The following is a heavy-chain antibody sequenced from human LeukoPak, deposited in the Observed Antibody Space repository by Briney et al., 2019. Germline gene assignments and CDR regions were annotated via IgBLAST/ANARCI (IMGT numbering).Heavy chain of an antibody. V-gene: IGHV4-34*01. J-gene: IGHJ4*02. CDR2: INHSGST. Sequence: SETLSLTCAVYGGSFSGYYWSWIRQPPGKGLEWIGEINHSGSTNYNPSLKSRVTISVDTSKNQFSLKLSSVTAADTAVYYCASQILGYCSGGSGYGNYWGQGTLVTVSS. D-gene: IGHD2-15*01. CDR1: GGSFSGYY. CDR3: ASQILGYCSGGSGYGNY.